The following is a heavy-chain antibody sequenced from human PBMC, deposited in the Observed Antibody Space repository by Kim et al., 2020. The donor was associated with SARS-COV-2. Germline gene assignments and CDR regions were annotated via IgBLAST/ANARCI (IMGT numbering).Heavy chain of an antibody. V-gene: IGHV3-30*04. Sequence: GGSLRLSCAASGFTFSSYAMHWVRQAPGKGLEWVAVISYDGSNKYYADSVKGRFTISRDNSKNTLYLQMNSLRAEDTAVYYCASGRKQWLILFDYWGQGTLVTVSS. D-gene: IGHD6-19*01. CDR1: GFTFSSYA. CDR3: ASGRKQWLILFDY. J-gene: IGHJ4*02. CDR2: ISYDGSNK.